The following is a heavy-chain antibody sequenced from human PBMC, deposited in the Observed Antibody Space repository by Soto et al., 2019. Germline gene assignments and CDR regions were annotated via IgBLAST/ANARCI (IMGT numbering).Heavy chain of an antibody. CDR3: VRDRVLDSNGHWFDF. V-gene: IGHV4-31*03. Sequence: QVQLQESGPGLVKPSQTLSLTCTVSGRPFTSGGYYWSWIRPPPGKGLEWIGYVYHIGSPSYNPSLKSRLTLSIDTSKKLFSLKLTSVPAADTVIDYCVRDRVLDSNGHWFDFWGQGTLVTVSS. CDR1: GRPFTSGGYY. J-gene: IGHJ5*01. D-gene: IGHD5-18*01. CDR2: VYHIGSP.